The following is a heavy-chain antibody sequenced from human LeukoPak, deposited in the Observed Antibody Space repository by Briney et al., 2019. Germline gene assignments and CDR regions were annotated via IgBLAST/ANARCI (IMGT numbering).Heavy chain of an antibody. J-gene: IGHJ3*02. CDR1: GFTSSSYG. CDR2: ISYDGSNK. D-gene: IGHD5-18*01. Sequence: GGSLRLSCAASGFTSSSYGMHWVRQAPGKGLEWVAVISYDGSNKYYADSVKGRFTISRDNSKNTLYLQMNSLRAEDTAVYYCAKDVDTAMVNDAFDIWGQGTMVTVSS. V-gene: IGHV3-30*18. CDR3: AKDVDTAMVNDAFDI.